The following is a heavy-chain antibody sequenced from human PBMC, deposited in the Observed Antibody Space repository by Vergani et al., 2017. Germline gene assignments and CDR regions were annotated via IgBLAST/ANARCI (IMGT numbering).Heavy chain of an antibody. CDR3: ARVGGDGXFDA. D-gene: IGHD3-16*01. J-gene: IGHJ5*02. Sequence: QVQLQESGPGLVKPSETLSLTCTVSGGSISSYYWSWIRQPPGKGLEWIGYIYYSGSTNYNPSLTSRVTISVDTSTNQFSLKLSSVTAADTAVYYCARVGGDGXFDAWGQGTLVTVSS. V-gene: IGHV4-59*01. CDR2: IYYSGST. CDR1: GGSISSYY.